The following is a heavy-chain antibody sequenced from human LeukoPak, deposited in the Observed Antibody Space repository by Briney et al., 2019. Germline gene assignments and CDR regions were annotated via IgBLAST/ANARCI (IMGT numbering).Heavy chain of an antibody. D-gene: IGHD6-13*01. CDR2: IWYDGSNK. CDR3: ARDAVYSSSWQYY. J-gene: IGHJ4*02. Sequence: GGSLRLSCAASGFTFSSYGMHWVRQAPGKGLEWVAVIWYDGSNKYYADSVKGRFTISRDNSKDTLYLQMNSLRAEDTAVYYCARDAVYSSSWQYYWGQGTLVTVSS. CDR1: GFTFSSYG. V-gene: IGHV3-33*01.